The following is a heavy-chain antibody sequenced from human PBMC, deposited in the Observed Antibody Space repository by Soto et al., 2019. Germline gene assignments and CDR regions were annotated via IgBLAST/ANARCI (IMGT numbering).Heavy chain of an antibody. CDR2: IYKSTTT. J-gene: IGHJ5*01. V-gene: IGHV4-30-4*01. CDR3: ARGRYCLTGRCFPNWFDS. CDR1: GDSISTVDYF. Sequence: SETLSLTCSVSGDSISTVDYFWAWIRQPPGQALEYIGYIYKSTTTYYNPSFESRVAISLDTSKSQSSLTVTSVTAADTAAYFCARGRYCLTGRCFPNWFDSWGQGTLVTVSS. D-gene: IGHD2-15*01.